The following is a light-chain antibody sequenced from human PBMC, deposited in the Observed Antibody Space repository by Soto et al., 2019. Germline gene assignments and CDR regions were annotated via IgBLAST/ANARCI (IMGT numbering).Light chain of an antibody. CDR1: QSVSSSY. CDR2: GAS. J-gene: IGKJ2*04. Sequence: EIVLTQSPGTLSLSPGERATLSCRASQSVSSSYLAWYQQKPGQAPRLLIYGASSRATGIPDRFSGSGSGTDFTLTISRLEPEDFAVYYCQQYGCSLPCSFGQGTKLEIK. V-gene: IGKV3-20*01. CDR3: QQYGCSLPCS.